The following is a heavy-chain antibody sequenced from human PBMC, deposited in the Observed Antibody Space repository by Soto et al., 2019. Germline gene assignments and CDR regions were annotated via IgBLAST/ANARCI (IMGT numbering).Heavy chain of an antibody. CDR3: AKGHQDPFSFDY. CDR1: GFTFSSYG. V-gene: IGHV3-30*18. J-gene: IGHJ4*02. D-gene: IGHD2-2*01. CDR2: ISYDGSNK. Sequence: QVQLVESGGGVVQPGRSLRLSCAASGFTFSSYGMHWVRQAPGKGLEWVAVISYDGSNKYYADSVKGRFTISRDNSKNTLYQQMNSLRAEDTAVYYCAKGHQDPFSFDYWGQGTLVTVSS.